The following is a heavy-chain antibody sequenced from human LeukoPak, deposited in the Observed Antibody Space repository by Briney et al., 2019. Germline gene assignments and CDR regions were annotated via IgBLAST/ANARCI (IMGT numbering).Heavy chain of an antibody. V-gene: IGHV3-30*18. D-gene: IGHD1-14*01. Sequence: GSLRLSCAASGFTFSNYWMSWVRQAPGKGLEWVAVISYDGSNKYYADSVKGRFTISRDNSKNTLYLQMNSLRAEDTAVYYCAKSISYGHRSYYYYGMDVWGQGTTVTVSS. CDR3: AKSISYGHRSYYYYGMDV. CDR2: ISYDGSNK. J-gene: IGHJ6*02. CDR1: GFTFSNYW.